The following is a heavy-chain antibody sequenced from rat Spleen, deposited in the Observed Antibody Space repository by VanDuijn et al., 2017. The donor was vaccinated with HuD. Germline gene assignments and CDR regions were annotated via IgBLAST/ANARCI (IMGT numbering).Heavy chain of an antibody. V-gene: IGHV5-31*01. CDR3: TTGDYGYTRLFAY. J-gene: IGHJ3*01. CDR1: GFTFNNYW. CDR2: ITNASGRT. Sequence: EVQLVESGGGLVQPGGSLKLSCVASGFTFNNYWMTWIRQAPGKGLEWVASITNASGRTYYPDSVKGRFTISRDNAKSSLYLQMDSLRSEDTATYYCTTGDYGYTRLFAYWGQGTLVTVSS. D-gene: IGHD1-6*01.